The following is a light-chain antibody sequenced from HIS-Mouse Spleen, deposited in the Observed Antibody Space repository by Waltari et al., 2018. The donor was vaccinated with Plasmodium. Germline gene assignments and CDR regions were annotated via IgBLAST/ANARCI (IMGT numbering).Light chain of an antibody. V-gene: IGKV3-20*01. CDR3: QQYGSSPIT. J-gene: IGKJ4*01. CDR2: GAS. CDR1: QSVSSSY. Sequence: EMVFTQSPGTLSLSPGERATLSCRASQSVSSSYLAWYQQKPGQAPRLLIYGASSRATGIPNRFSGSGSGNDFTLTISRLEPEDFAVYYCQQYGSSPITFGGGTKVEIK.